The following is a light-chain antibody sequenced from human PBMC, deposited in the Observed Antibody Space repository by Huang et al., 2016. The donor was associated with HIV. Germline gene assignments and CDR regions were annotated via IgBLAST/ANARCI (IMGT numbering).Light chain of an antibody. Sequence: DIAMTQSPASLAVPLGERATINCKSSQSVLYSSNKNNYLAWYQQKPGQPPQWVIYWASTREPEVPERFSGRGSGTDFTLASSSMQAEDEAVYYCQQYYSSPLTFGGGTKVELK. CDR3: QQYYSSPLT. CDR1: QSVLYSSNKNNY. CDR2: WAS. V-gene: IGKV4-1*01. J-gene: IGKJ4*01.